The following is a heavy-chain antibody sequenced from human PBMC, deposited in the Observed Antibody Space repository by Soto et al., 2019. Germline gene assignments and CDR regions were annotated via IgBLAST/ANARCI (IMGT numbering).Heavy chain of an antibody. D-gene: IGHD2-2*01. CDR2: IYYSGST. CDR3: ARLGGCSSTSCYVSEYFQH. J-gene: IGHJ1*01. CDR1: GGSISSSSYY. Sequence: SETLSLTCTVSGGSISSSSYYWGWIRQPPGKGLEWIGSIYYSGSTYYNPSLKSRVTISVDTSKNQFSLKLSSVTAADTAVYYCARLGGCSSTSCYVSEYFQHWGQGTLVTVSS. V-gene: IGHV4-39*01.